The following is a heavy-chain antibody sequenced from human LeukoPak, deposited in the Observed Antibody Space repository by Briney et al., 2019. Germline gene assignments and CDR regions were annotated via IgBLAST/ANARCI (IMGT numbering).Heavy chain of an antibody. CDR1: GFTFSDHW. J-gene: IGHJ4*02. CDR2: IKQDGSEK. CDR3: ARDTNWYPTDY. Sequence: GGSLRLSRAASGFTFSDHWMIWVRQAPGKGLEWVANIKQDGSEKNYVDSVKGRFTISRDNAKNSLYLQMNSLRAEDTAVYHCARDTNWYPTDYWGQGTLVTVSS. D-gene: IGHD1-1*01. V-gene: IGHV3-7*03.